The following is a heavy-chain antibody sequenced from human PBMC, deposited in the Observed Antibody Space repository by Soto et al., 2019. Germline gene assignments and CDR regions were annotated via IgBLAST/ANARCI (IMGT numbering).Heavy chain of an antibody. CDR1: GFIFSSYS. Sequence: EVQLVESGGGLVKPGGSLRLSCAASGFIFSSYSMNWVRQAPGKGLEWVSSISSSSSYIYYADSVKGRFTISRDNAKNSLYLQMNSLRAEDTAVYYCARAPSWGGAGHPFDYWGQGTLVTVSS. J-gene: IGHJ4*02. D-gene: IGHD3-16*01. CDR3: ARAPSWGGAGHPFDY. V-gene: IGHV3-21*01. CDR2: ISSSSSYI.